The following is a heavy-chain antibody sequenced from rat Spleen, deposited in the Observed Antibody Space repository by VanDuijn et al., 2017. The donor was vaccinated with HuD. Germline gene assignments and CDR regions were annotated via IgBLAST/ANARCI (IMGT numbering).Heavy chain of an antibody. V-gene: IGHV5-19*01. CDR1: GFTFSNYG. CDR3: ATSAGYYYDGYYHPYVMDA. Sequence: EVQLVESGGGLVQPGRSLKLSCAASGFTFSNYGMHWIRQAPTKGLEWVASISPSGGSTYYRDTVKGRFTIPRDNANSTLYLQMDSLRSEDTATYYCATSAGYYYDGYYHPYVMDAWGQGASVTVSS. CDR2: ISPSGGST. J-gene: IGHJ4*01. D-gene: IGHD1-12*03.